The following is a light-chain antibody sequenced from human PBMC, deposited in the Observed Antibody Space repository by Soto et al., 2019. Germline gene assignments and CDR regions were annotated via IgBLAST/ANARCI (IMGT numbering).Light chain of an antibody. CDR2: DAS. Sequence: EIVMTQSPATLLLSIGETATLSFRASQSVRKNLAWYQQKPDPAPRLLISDASNRATGTPARFSGSGSGTDFTLTISSLETEDFAVYYCQQSSNWLTFGGGTKVDI. CDR1: QSVRKN. V-gene: IGKV3-11*01. J-gene: IGKJ4*01. CDR3: QQSSNWLT.